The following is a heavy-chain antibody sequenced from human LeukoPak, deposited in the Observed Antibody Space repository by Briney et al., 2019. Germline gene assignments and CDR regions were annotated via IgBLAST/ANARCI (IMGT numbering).Heavy chain of an antibody. J-gene: IGHJ4*02. V-gene: IGHV3-21*01. CDR1: GFTFRSSS. D-gene: IGHD5-18*01. CDR3: AREFGNADTYGNVPLGH. CDR2: ISSSGTYM. Sequence: GGSLRLSCTASGFTFRSSSFNWVRQVQGKGLEWVSSISSSGTYMYYADSVEGRFTISRDNAKNSLFLQMDSLRAEDTGVYFCAREFGNADTYGNVPLGHWGQGTLVSVSS.